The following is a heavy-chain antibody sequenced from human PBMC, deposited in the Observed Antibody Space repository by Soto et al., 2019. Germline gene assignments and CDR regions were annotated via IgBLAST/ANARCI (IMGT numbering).Heavy chain of an antibody. CDR2: IYYSGST. Sequence: PSETLSLPCTVSGGSISRYYWSWIRQPPGKGLEWIGYIYYSGSTNYNPSLKSRVTISVDTPKNQFSLTLSSVTAADTAVYYCARAFVVVTAPLQWFDPWGQGTLVTVSS. J-gene: IGHJ5*02. V-gene: IGHV4-59*01. D-gene: IGHD2-21*02. CDR1: GGSISRYY. CDR3: ARAFVVVTAPLQWFDP.